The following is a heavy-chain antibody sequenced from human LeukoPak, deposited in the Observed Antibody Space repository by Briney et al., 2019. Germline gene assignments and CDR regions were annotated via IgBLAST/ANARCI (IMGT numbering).Heavy chain of an antibody. D-gene: IGHD5-18*01. V-gene: IGHV1-18*01. CDR2: ISAYDGNT. Sequence: ASVKVSCKASGYSFTNYDIIWVRQAPGQGLEWMGWISAYDGNTNYVQKFQGRVTMTIDTSTSSAYMDLRSLRSDDTAVYYCTRDDGYSYRKGVDRFDYWGQGTLVTVSS. CDR3: TRDDGYSYRKGVDRFDY. CDR1: GYSFTNYD. J-gene: IGHJ4*02.